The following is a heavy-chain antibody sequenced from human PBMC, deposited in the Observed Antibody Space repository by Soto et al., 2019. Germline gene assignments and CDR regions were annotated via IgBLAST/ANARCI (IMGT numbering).Heavy chain of an antibody. J-gene: IGHJ4*02. CDR3: ARDNPLSYGIYDFEN. CDR1: GGSITNYY. CDR2: IYSSGST. Sequence: QVQLQESGPGLVKPSETLSLTCTVSGGSITNYYWSWIRQPPGKGLEWIGYIYSSGSTNYNPSLKSRVTISADTSKNQVSLKLTSVTAADTAVYYCARDNPLSYGIYDFENWGPGTLVTVSS. V-gene: IGHV4-59*01. D-gene: IGHD5-18*01.